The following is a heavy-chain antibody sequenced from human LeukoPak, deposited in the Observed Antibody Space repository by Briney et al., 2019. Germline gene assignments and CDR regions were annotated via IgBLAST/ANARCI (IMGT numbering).Heavy chain of an antibody. Sequence: SETLSLTCTVSGDSISSGSYYWSWIRQPAGKGLEWIGRIYTSGSTNYNPSLKSRVTISVDTSKNQFSLKLSSVTAADTAVYYCARHALSGWGYFDYWGQGTLVTVSS. CDR2: IYTSGST. D-gene: IGHD3-10*01. J-gene: IGHJ4*02. V-gene: IGHV4-61*02. CDR1: GDSISSGSYY. CDR3: ARHALSGWGYFDY.